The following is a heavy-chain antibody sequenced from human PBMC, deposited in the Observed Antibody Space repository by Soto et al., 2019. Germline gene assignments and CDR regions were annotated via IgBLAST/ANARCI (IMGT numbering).Heavy chain of an antibody. Sequence: PGGSLRLSCAASGFTFKESAMNWVRQAPGKGLEWVASISDTGASTWYAESVRGRLSISRDNSKNTLYLQMNSLRGEDTAVYYCAKGPGRGCAYYCDNWCQGTLVTVSS. V-gene: IGHV3-23*01. J-gene: IGHJ4*02. CDR1: GFTFKESA. CDR3: AKGPGRGCAYYCDN. CDR2: ISDTGAST. D-gene: IGHD6-19*01.